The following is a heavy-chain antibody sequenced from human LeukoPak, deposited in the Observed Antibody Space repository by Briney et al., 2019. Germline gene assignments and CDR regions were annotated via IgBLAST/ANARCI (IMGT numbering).Heavy chain of an antibody. CDR1: EFTVSDNY. J-gene: IGHJ4*02. Sequence: GGSLRLSCAASEFTVSDNYMSWVRQAPGKGLEWVSVIYSGGSTYYADSVKGRFTISRDNSKNTLYLQMNSLRAEDTAVYYCARDKHKDGGQLGYFDYWGQGTLVTVSS. CDR3: ARDKHKDGGQLGYFDY. CDR2: IYSGGST. D-gene: IGHD1-1*01. V-gene: IGHV3-53*01.